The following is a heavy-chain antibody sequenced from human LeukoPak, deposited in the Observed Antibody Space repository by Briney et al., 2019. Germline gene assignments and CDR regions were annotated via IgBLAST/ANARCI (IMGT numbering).Heavy chain of an antibody. J-gene: IGHJ4*02. V-gene: IGHV3-74*01. CDR3: ASVYSGYDDY. D-gene: IGHD5-12*01. Sequence: PGGSLRLSCAASGFTFSSYWMHWVRQAPGKGLVWVSRIDSAGSGTNYADSVKGRCTISRDNAKNTLYLQMNRLRAEDTAVYYCASVYSGYDDYWGQGTLVTVSS. CDR2: IDSAGSGT. CDR1: GFTFSSYW.